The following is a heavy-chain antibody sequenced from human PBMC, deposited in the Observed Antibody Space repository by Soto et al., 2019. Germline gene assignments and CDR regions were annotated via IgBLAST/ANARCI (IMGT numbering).Heavy chain of an antibody. CDR3: ARVAVYYGMDV. V-gene: IGHV1-8*01. Sequence: QVQLVQSGAEVKKPGASVKVSCKASGYTFSSHDINWVRQASGQGLEWMGWMNPNSGNTGYAQKFQGRVTMTRSTARSTAYMELSSLRSEDTAVYYCARVAVYYGMDVWGQGTTVTVSS. J-gene: IGHJ6*02. CDR1: GYTFSSHD. CDR2: MNPNSGNT.